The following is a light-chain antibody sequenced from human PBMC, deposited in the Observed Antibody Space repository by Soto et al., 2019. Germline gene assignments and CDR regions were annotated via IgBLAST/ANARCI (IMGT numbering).Light chain of an antibody. V-gene: IGKV3-15*01. J-gene: IGKJ5*01. CDR3: QQYNSWPPIT. CDR1: QIVSRQ. CDR2: DAS. Sequence: EIVMTQSPSTLSVSVGERATITCRASQIVSRQLAWYQQKPGQAPRLLIYDASTRATGIPDRFSGGGSGTEFTLPISSLQSEDFVVYYCQQYNSWPPITFGQGTRLEIK.